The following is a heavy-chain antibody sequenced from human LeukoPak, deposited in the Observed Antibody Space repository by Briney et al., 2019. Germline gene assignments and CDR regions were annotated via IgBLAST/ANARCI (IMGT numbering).Heavy chain of an antibody. V-gene: IGHV3-11*04. Sequence: GGSLRLSCAASGFTFSNAWMSWVRRAPGKGLEWVAYITSSGTSMYYADSVKGRFTISRDDAKNSLYLQMTSLRAEDTAVYYCARVPRSGNHFDYWGQGTLVTVSS. CDR2: ITSSGTSM. J-gene: IGHJ4*02. CDR1: GFTFSNAW. D-gene: IGHD1-26*01. CDR3: ARVPRSGNHFDY.